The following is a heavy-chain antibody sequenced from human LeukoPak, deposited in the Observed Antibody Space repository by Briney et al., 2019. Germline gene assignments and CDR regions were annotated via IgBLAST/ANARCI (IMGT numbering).Heavy chain of an antibody. Sequence: GGSLRLSCAASGFTFSSHNMVWVRQPPGKGLEWISYISDSSITMYYADSVKGRFTISRDNAKNSLYLQMNSLRAEDTAIYYCARDGGFCSGGFCYRLFDPWGQGTLVTVSS. J-gene: IGHJ5*02. V-gene: IGHV3-48*04. CDR3: ARDGGFCSGGFCYRLFDP. CDR1: GFTFSSHN. CDR2: ISDSSITM. D-gene: IGHD2-15*01.